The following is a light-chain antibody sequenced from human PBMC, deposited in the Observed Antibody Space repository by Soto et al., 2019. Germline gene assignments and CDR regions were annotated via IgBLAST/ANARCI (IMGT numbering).Light chain of an antibody. V-gene: IGKV3-20*01. J-gene: IGKJ1*01. Sequence: EIVLTQCPCTLSLSPGERATLSCRASQSVSSNYLAWYQQKPGQAPRLLIYGASSRATGIPDRFSGSGSGTDFTLTISRLEPEDFAVYYCQQYRSSPGTFGQGTKVDIK. CDR2: GAS. CDR1: QSVSSNY. CDR3: QQYRSSPGT.